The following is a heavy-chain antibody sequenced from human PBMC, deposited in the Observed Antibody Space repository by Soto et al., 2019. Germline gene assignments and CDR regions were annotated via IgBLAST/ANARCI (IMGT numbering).Heavy chain of an antibody. J-gene: IGHJ3*02. CDR3: ARYGYGDYPLNAFDI. CDR2: INPSGGST. V-gene: IGHV1-46*01. D-gene: IGHD4-17*01. CDR1: GYTFTSYY. Sequence: QVQLVQSGAEVKKPGASVKVSCKASGYTFTSYYMHWVRQAPGQGLEWMGIINPSGGSTSYAQKFQGRVTMTRDTSTSTVYMELSSLRSEDTAVYYCARYGYGDYPLNAFDIWGQGTMVTVSS.